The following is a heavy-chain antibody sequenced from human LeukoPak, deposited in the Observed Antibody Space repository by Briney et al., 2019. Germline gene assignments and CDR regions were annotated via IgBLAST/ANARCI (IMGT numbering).Heavy chain of an antibody. CDR2: IFYSGST. V-gene: IGHV4-59*08. J-gene: IGHJ4*02. Sequence: PSETLSLTCTVSGGPISSYYWSWIRQPPGKGLEWIGYIFYSGSTNYNPSLKSRVTISVDTSKNQFSLKLSSVTAADTAVYYCARGFYDSSGYSEPFDYWGRGTLVTVSS. CDR3: ARGFYDSSGYSEPFDY. CDR1: GGPISSYY. D-gene: IGHD3-22*01.